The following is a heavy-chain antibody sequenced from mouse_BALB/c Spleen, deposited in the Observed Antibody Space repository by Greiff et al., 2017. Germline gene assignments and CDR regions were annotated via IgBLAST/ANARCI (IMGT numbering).Heavy chain of an antibody. CDR2: IYPGNSDT. V-gene: IGHV1-5*01. D-gene: IGHD2-4*01. J-gene: IGHJ2*01. CDR3: TNYDYDHYFDY. CDR1: GYSFTSYW. Sequence: EVQLQQSGTVLARPGASVKMSCKASGYSFTSYWMHWVKQRPGQGLEWVGAIYPGNSDTSYNQKFKGKAKLTAVTSASTAYMELSSLTNEDSAVYYCTNYDYDHYFDYWGQGTTLTVSS.